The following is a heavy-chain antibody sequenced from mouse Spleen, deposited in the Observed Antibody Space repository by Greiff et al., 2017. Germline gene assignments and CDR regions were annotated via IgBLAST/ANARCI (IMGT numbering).Heavy chain of an antibody. J-gene: IGHJ4*01. CDR2: IYPGSGNT. D-gene: IGHD1-1*01. Sequence: VQLQQSGPELVKPGASVKISCKASGYTFTDYYINWVKQRPGQGLEWIGWIYPGSGNTKYNEKFKGKATLTVDTSSSTAYMQLSSLTSEDSAVYSCARGDYYGSSPYYYAMDYWGQGTSVTVSS. V-gene: IGHV1-84*01. CDR1: GYTFTDYY. CDR3: ARGDYYGSSPYYYAMDY.